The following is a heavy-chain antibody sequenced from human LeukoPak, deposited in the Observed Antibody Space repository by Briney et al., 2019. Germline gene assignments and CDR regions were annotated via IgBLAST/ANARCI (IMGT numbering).Heavy chain of an antibody. CDR2: ISFCSSTI. CDR1: GFTFSSYH. J-gene: IGHJ4*02. V-gene: IGHV3-48*01. D-gene: IGHD1-26*01. Sequence: GGSLTLSCTASGFTFSSYHMNWVRQAPGKGLEWVSYISFCSSTIYYADSVKGRFTISRDDANSLVYLQMNSLRAEDTAVYYCARTNERELDYWGQGTLVTVSS. CDR3: ARTNERELDY.